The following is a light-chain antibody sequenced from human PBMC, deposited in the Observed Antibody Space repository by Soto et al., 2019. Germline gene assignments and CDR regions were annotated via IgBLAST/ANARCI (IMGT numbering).Light chain of an antibody. Sequence: EGVMTQSPATLSVSPGDRAILSCRASHSVNTNLAWYQQRPGQPPRLLIYDASTRASDVPGRFSGSGSGREFTLTISSLQSEDFAIYSWHKYNSWPWTFGQGTKVEI. CDR3: HKYNSWPWT. V-gene: IGKV3-15*01. J-gene: IGKJ1*01. CDR2: DAS. CDR1: HSVNTN.